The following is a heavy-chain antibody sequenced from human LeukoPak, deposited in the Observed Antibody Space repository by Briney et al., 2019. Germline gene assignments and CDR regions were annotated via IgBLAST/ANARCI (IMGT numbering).Heavy chain of an antibody. CDR3: VRGSVDSSSFDY. D-gene: IGHD3-22*01. V-gene: IGHV3-66*02. CDR2: IYSGGST. J-gene: IGHJ4*02. CDR1: GFTVSSNY. Sequence: GGSLRLSCAASGFTVSSNYMSWVRQAPGKGLEWVSVIYSGGSTYYADSVKGRFTISRDNSKNTLYLQMNSLRAEDTAVYYCVRGSVDSSSFDYWGQGTLVTVSS.